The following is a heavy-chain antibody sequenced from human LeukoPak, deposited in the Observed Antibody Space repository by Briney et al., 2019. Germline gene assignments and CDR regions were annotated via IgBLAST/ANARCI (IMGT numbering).Heavy chain of an antibody. CDR1: GFTFSSYG. CDR3: ARDVFSRYCSSTSCYVIYYYYMDV. V-gene: IGHV3-30*03. J-gene: IGHJ6*03. Sequence: GRSLRLSCAASGFTFSSYGMHWVRQAPGKGLEWVVGISYDGSNKYYADPVKGRFTISRDNSKNTLYLQMNSPRAEDTAVYYCARDVFSRYCSSTSCYVIYYYYMDVWGKGTTVTVSS. D-gene: IGHD2-2*01. CDR2: ISYDGSNK.